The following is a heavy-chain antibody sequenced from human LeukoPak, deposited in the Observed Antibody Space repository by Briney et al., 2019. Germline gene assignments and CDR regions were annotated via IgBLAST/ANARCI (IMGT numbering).Heavy chain of an antibody. V-gene: IGHV3-74*01. J-gene: IGHJ4*02. D-gene: IGHD5-18*01. CDR2: SNRDGSST. CDR1: GFTFSSHW. CDR3: ARAGSGNTYGQFDQ. Sequence: GGTLGLPWAASGFTFSSHWWHWVRQPQGRGLEWFSRSNRDGSSTSYADSVKGRFTISRDNAKNTLYLQMNSLRVEDTAVYYCARAGSGNTYGQFDQWGQGTLVTVSS.